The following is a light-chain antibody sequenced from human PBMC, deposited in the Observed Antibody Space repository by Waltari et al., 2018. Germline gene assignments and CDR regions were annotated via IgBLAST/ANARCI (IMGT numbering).Light chain of an antibody. V-gene: IGKV1-39*01. J-gene: IGKJ3*01. CDR2: SAS. Sequence: DIQMTQSPSSLSASVGDRVTITCRASQTVTGWRNWYQEKPGKAPKLLIYSASIVESGVPSRFSGSGFGTDFTLTIASLQREDVATYYCQQSYNLPPTFGPGTKVDIK. CDR3: QQSYNLPPT. CDR1: QTVTGW.